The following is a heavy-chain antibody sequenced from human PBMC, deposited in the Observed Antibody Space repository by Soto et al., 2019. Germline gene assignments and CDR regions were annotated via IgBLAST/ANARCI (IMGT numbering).Heavy chain of an antibody. J-gene: IGHJ4*02. V-gene: IGHV3-23*01. CDR2: ISDSGGST. CDR3: AKGTDCSGGSCYSPLSY. Sequence: EVQLLESGGGLVQPGGSLRLSCAASGFTFSSYAMNWVRQAPGKGLDWVSAISDSGGSTYYADSVNADSVKGRFTISRDNSKNTLYLQMNNLRAEDTAIYYCAKGTDCSGGSCYSPLSYWGQGTLVTVSS. CDR1: GFTFSSYA. D-gene: IGHD2-15*01.